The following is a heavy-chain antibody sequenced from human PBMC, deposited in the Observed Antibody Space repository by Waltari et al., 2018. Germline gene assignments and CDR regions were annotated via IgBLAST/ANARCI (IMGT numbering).Heavy chain of an antibody. CDR2: INPNSGGT. Sequence: QVQLVQSGAEVKKPGASVKVSCKASGYSFTGYYLHWMRQAPGQGLEWMGSINPNSGGTNYAQKFQGRVTMTRDTSISTAYMELSRLRSDDTAVYYCARVRGGGGYNFHFDYWGQGTLVTVSS. V-gene: IGHV1-2*02. CDR1: GYSFTGYY. D-gene: IGHD5-12*01. CDR3: ARVRGGGGYNFHFDY. J-gene: IGHJ4*02.